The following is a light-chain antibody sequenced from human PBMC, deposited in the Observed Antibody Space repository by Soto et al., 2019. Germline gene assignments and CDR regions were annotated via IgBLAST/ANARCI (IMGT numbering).Light chain of an antibody. CDR2: EVT. V-gene: IGLV2-14*01. Sequence: QSALTQPASVSGSPGQTITISCTGTSSDVGVYNAVSWYQHRPGKAPKLIIYEVTHRPAGISDRFSASKSGNTASLTISGLQAEDEGDYYCNSFRVNRLYFFGSGTKVTV. CDR3: NSFRVNRLYF. J-gene: IGLJ1*01. CDR1: SSDVGVYNA.